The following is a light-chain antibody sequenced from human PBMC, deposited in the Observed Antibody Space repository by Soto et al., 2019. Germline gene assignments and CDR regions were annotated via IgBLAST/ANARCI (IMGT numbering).Light chain of an antibody. J-gene: IGKJ1*01. V-gene: IGKV3-20*01. Sequence: EIVLTQSPGTLSLSPGEGATLSCRASQTVSSSFLAWYQQKAGQAPRLLIYGASSRATGIPDRFSGSGSGTPFSLTLTRLELEDFAVSYCHQYCSSPGTFGQGAKVEI. CDR2: GAS. CDR1: QTVSSSF. CDR3: HQYCSSPGT.